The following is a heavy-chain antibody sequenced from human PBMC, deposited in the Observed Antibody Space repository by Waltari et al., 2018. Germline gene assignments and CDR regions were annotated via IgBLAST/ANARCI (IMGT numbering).Heavy chain of an antibody. V-gene: IGHV4-34*01. CDR3: ARASRGIVVVPAAIQGKRFDP. Sequence: QVQLQQWGAGLLKPSATLSLTCAVYGGSFSGSYWSWIRQPPGKGLEWIGEINHRGSTNYNPSLKSRVTISVDTSKNQFSLKLSSVTAADTAVYYCARASRGIVVVPAAIQGKRFDPWGQGTLVTVSS. D-gene: IGHD2-2*02. J-gene: IGHJ5*02. CDR2: INHRGST. CDR1: GGSFSGSY.